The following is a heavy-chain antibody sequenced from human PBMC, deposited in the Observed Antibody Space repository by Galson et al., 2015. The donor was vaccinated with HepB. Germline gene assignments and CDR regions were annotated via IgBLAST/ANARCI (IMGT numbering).Heavy chain of an antibody. CDR2: IYSGDST. J-gene: IGHJ4*02. D-gene: IGHD1-14*01. CDR3: ARSPITRYCFDY. CDR1: GFTVTNNY. V-gene: IGHV3-53*01. Sequence: SLRLSCAASGFTVTNNYMSWVRQAPGKGLEWVSVIYSGDSTYYADSVKGRFTISRDNSKNTLYLQMNSLSVEDPVVYYCARSPITRYCFDYWGQGTLVTVSS.